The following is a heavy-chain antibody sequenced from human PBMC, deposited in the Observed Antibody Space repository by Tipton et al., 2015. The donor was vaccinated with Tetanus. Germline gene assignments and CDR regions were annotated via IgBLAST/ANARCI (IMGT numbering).Heavy chain of an antibody. V-gene: IGHV4-59*12. J-gene: IGHJ4*02. Sequence: LRLSCTVSGASISSSYWRWIRQPPGKGLEWIGNIYSSGSTYYNPSLKSRVTISVDTSRNQFSLRLSSVTAADTAVYYCASDSSGYYPRYWGQGTLVTVSS. D-gene: IGHD3-22*01. CDR3: ASDSSGYYPRY. CDR2: IYSSGST. CDR1: GASISSSY.